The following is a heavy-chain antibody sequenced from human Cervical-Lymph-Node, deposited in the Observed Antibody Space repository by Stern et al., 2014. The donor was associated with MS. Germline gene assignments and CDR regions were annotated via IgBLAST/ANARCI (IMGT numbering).Heavy chain of an antibody. D-gene: IGHD3-10*01. J-gene: IGHJ4*02. V-gene: IGHV1-3*01. CDR1: GYTFTSYA. Sequence: QVQLVQSGAEVKKPGASVKVSCKASGYTFTSYAMHWVRQAPGQRLEWMGWINAGNGNTKYSQKFQGRVTITRDTSASTAYMELSSLRSEDTAVYYCARGLRDYYGSGSLRYWGQGTLVTVSS. CDR3: ARGLRDYYGSGSLRY. CDR2: INAGNGNT.